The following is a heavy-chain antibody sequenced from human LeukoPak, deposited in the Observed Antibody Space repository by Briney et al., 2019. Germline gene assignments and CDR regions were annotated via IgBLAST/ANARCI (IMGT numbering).Heavy chain of an antibody. Sequence: GASVKISCKASGGTFSSYAISWVRQAPGQGLEWMGRIIPILGIANYAQKFQGRVTITADKSTSTAYMELSSLRSEDTAVYYCAVDYYGSGSYAGYAFDIWGQGTMVTVSS. J-gene: IGHJ3*02. V-gene: IGHV1-69*04. D-gene: IGHD3-10*01. CDR1: GGTFSSYA. CDR3: AVDYYGSGSYAGYAFDI. CDR2: IIPILGIA.